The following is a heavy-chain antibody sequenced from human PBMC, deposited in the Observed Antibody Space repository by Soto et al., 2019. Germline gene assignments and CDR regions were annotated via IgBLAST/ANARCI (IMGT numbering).Heavy chain of an antibody. CDR3: TRDLSPPSSCGGDCYGMDV. V-gene: IGHV3-49*04. Sequence: GGSLRLSFTASGFTFSDYAMSWVRQAPGKGLEWVGFIRSNAYGGTAEYAASVKGRFAISRDDSKSIAYLQMNSLKSDDTALYYCTRDLSPPSSCGGDCYGMDVWGQGTTVTVSS. CDR2: IRSNAYGGTA. D-gene: IGHD2-21*01. J-gene: IGHJ6*02. CDR1: GFTFSDYA.